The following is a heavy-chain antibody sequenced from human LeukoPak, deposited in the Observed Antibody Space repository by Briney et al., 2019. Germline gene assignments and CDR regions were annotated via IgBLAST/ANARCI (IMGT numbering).Heavy chain of an antibody. CDR3: TTDIPQLPYYYYYMDV. J-gene: IGHJ6*03. Sequence: GGSLRLSCAASGFTLSSYAMSWVRQAPGKGLEWVGRIKSKTDGGTTDYAAPVKGRFTISRDDSKNTLYLQMNSLKTEDTAVYYCTTDIPQLPYYYYYMDVWGKGTTVTISS. CDR2: IKSKTDGGTT. V-gene: IGHV3-15*01. D-gene: IGHD1-26*01. CDR1: GFTLSSYA.